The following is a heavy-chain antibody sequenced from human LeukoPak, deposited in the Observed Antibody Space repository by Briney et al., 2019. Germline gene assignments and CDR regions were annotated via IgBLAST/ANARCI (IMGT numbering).Heavy chain of an antibody. CDR1: GFTLSSYS. J-gene: IGHJ4*02. Sequence: GGSLRLSCAASGFTLSSYSMNWVRQAPGKGLEWVSYISSSSSTIYYADSVKGRFTISRDNAKNSLYLQMNSLRDEDTAVYYCARGGKGFLLGAVDYWGQGTLVTVSS. CDR3: ARGGKGFLLGAVDY. CDR2: ISSSSSTI. D-gene: IGHD6-19*01. V-gene: IGHV3-48*02.